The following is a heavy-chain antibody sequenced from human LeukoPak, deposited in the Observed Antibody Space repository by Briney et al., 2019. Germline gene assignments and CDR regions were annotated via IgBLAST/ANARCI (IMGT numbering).Heavy chain of an antibody. CDR2: ISSDGSII. CDR3: ARPAVAGLRAGGYDY. D-gene: IGHD6-19*01. CDR1: GFSFSSYW. V-gene: IGHV3-74*01. J-gene: IGHJ4*02. Sequence: PGGSLRLSCAASGFSFSSYWMHWVRHAPGKGLVWVSRISSDGSIINYADSVKGRFTISRDNAKSTLYLQMNSLRVEDTAVYYCARPAVAGLRAGGYDYWGQGTLVTVSS.